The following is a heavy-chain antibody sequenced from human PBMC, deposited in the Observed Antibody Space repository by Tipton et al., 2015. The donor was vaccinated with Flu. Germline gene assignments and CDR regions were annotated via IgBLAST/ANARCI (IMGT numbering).Heavy chain of an antibody. D-gene: IGHD2-2*01. CDR1: GGSISGYY. CDR3: ARDVAAIPAAIRD. V-gene: IGHV4-4*07. J-gene: IGHJ4*02. CDR2: VYPSGTT. Sequence: TLSLTCTVTGGSISGYYWSWIRQPADKGLEWMGRVYPSGTTYYISSLKSRVTMSVDTSKNQFSLKLNSVTAADTAVYYCARDVAAIPAAIRDWGQGTLVTVSS.